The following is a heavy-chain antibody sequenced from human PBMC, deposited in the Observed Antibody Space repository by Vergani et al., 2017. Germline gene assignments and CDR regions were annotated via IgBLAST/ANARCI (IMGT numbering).Heavy chain of an antibody. J-gene: IGHJ6*02. D-gene: IGHD2/OR15-2a*01. V-gene: IGHV3-30*02. CDR2: IRYDGSSE. Sequence: QVQILQSGGGVVQPGGSLRLSCTLSGFTLNTYGIHWVRQAPGKGLEWVSFIRYDGSSEYYGDSVKGRLTISRDKSQNTVNLQMNSLRTEDTAVYFCANSVIAGNVGVAYFGMDGCVRGTTVTVSS. CDR3: ANSVIAGNVGVAYFGMDG. CDR1: GFTLNTYG.